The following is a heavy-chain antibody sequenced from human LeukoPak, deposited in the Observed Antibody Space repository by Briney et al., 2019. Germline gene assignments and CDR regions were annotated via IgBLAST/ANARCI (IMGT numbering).Heavy chain of an antibody. D-gene: IGHD6-13*01. Sequence: LAGGSLRLSCAASGFTFSSYGMHWVRQAPGKGLEWVAFIRYDGSNKYYADSVKGRSTISRDNSKNTLYLQMNSLRAEDTAVYYCAKDRDSSSWYYDYWGQGTLVTVSS. CDR2: IRYDGSNK. J-gene: IGHJ4*02. CDR1: GFTFSSYG. V-gene: IGHV3-30*02. CDR3: AKDRDSSSWYYDY.